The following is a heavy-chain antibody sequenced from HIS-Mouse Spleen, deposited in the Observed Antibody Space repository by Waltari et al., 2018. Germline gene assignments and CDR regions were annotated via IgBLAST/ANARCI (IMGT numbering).Heavy chain of an antibody. CDR2: INSEGSSK. Sequence: EVQLVESGGGLVQPGGSLRLSCAASGFTFSSYWMHWVRQAPGKVLVWCASINSEGSSKGAAGAGKGRFTIYRDNAKNTLYLQMNSLRAEDTAVYYCARAGGNPPPQLYAFDIWGQGTMVTVSS. D-gene: IGHD2-8*01. J-gene: IGHJ3*02. CDR1: GFTFSSYW. CDR3: ARAGGNPPPQLYAFDI. V-gene: IGHV3-74*01.